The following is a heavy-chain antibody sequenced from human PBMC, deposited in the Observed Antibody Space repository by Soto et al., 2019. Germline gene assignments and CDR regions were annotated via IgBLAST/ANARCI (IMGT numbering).Heavy chain of an antibody. CDR3: ARQPNYGDYGDY. CDR1: GGSISSSSYY. Sequence: QLQLQESGPGLVKPSETLSLTCTVSGGSISSSSYYWGWIRQPPGKGLEWIGSIYYSGSTYYNPSLKSRVTISVDTSKNQFSLKLSSVTAADTAVYYCARQPNYGDYGDYWGQGTLVTVSS. D-gene: IGHD4-17*01. J-gene: IGHJ4*02. V-gene: IGHV4-39*01. CDR2: IYYSGST.